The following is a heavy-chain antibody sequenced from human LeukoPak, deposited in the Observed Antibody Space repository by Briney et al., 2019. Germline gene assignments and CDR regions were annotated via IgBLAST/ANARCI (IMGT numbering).Heavy chain of an antibody. V-gene: IGHV1-2*02. Sequence: GASVKVSCKASGYTFTGYYMHWVRQAPGQGLEWMGWINPNSGGTNYAQKFQGRVTMTRDTSISTAYMELSRLRSDDTAVYYCARAPYGYYDSSGYLDYWGQGTLVTVSS. J-gene: IGHJ4*02. CDR1: GYTFTGYY. CDR2: INPNSGGT. CDR3: ARAPYGYYDSSGYLDY. D-gene: IGHD3-22*01.